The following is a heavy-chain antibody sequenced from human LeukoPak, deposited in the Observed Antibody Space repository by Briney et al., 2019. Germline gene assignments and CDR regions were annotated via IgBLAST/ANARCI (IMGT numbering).Heavy chain of an antibody. V-gene: IGHV3-7*01. CDR1: GFTFGSNW. CDR3: ARDPSTASAWFYFDL. Sequence: GGSLRLSCAASGFTFGSNWMSWVRQAPGKGLEGVAHINQDGSVRYYVDSVKGRSTISRDNTKNSLYLQMNNLRVDDTAIYYCARDPSTASAWFYFDLWGQGTLVTVSS. J-gene: IGHJ4*02. CDR2: INQDGSVR. D-gene: IGHD6-19*01.